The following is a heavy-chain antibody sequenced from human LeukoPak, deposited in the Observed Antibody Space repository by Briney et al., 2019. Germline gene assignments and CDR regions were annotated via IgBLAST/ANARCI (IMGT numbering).Heavy chain of an antibody. D-gene: IGHD3-22*01. CDR2: IHSDGST. Sequence: GGSLRLSCAASGLTVSTNYMTWVRQAPGKGLEWVSIIHSDGSTYYADSVKGRFTISRDNYKNTLYLQMDSLRGEDTAMYYCARDLDYFDSSGSHRRRNYFDYWGQGTLVTVSS. J-gene: IGHJ4*02. CDR1: GLTVSTNY. CDR3: ARDLDYFDSSGSHRRRNYFDY. V-gene: IGHV3-53*01.